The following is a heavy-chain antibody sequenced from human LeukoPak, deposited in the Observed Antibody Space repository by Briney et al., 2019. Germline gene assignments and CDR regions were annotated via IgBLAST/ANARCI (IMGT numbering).Heavy chain of an antibody. CDR2: IWYDGSNK. Sequence: GGSLRLSCAASGFTFSSYGMHWVRQAPGKGLEWVAVIWYDGSNKYYADSVKGRFTISRDNYKNTLYLQMNSLRAEDTAVYYCARDRAREYLMYYWGQGTLVTVSS. J-gene: IGHJ4*02. CDR3: ARDRAREYLMYY. V-gene: IGHV3-33*01. CDR1: GFTFSSYG. D-gene: IGHD2-2*01.